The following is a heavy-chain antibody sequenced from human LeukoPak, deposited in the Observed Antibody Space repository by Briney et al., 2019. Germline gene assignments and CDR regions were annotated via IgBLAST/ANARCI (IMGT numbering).Heavy chain of an antibody. Sequence: PGGSLRLSCAASGFIVSSNYMSWVRQAPGKGLEWVANIKQDGTEKYYVDSVKGRFTISRDSAKNSLYLQMNSLRAEDTAVYYCASLGYCSDTSCRAPFDYWGQGTLVTVSS. CDR2: IKQDGTEK. D-gene: IGHD2-2*01. J-gene: IGHJ4*02. CDR3: ASLGYCSDTSCRAPFDY. V-gene: IGHV3-7*01. CDR1: GFIVSSNY.